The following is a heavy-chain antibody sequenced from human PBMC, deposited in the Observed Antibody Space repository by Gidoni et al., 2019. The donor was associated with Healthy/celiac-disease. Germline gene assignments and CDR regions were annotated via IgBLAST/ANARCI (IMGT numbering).Heavy chain of an antibody. Sequence: QLQLQESGPGLVKPSETLSLTCTVSGGSISSSSYYWGWLRQPPGKGLEWIGSIYYSGSTYYNPSLKSRVTIPVDTSKNQFSLKLSSVTAADTAVYYCARVSVAIAVAGADYWYFDLWGRGTLVTVSS. J-gene: IGHJ2*01. CDR1: GGSISSSSYY. D-gene: IGHD6-19*01. CDR3: ARVSVAIAVAGADYWYFDL. CDR2: IYYSGST. V-gene: IGHV4-39*07.